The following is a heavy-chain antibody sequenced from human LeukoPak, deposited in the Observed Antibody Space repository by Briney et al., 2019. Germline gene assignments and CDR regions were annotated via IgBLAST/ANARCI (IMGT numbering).Heavy chain of an antibody. CDR3: GYCTGGSCYSRDWFDP. J-gene: IGHJ5*02. Sequence: ASVKVSCKASGDTLNNYAISWLRQAPGQGLEWMGRIIPILNIANYAQKFQGRVTITAVKSTSTAYLELSSLRSEDTAVYYCGYCTGGSCYSRDWFDPWGQGTLVTVSS. CDR1: GDTLNNYA. V-gene: IGHV1-69*10. D-gene: IGHD2-15*01. CDR2: IIPILNIA.